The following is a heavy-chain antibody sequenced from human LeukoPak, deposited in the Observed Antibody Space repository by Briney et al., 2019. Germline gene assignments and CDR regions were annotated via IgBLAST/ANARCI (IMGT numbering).Heavy chain of an antibody. Sequence: GRSLRLSCAASGFTFSSYAMHWVRQAPGKGLEWVAVISYDGSNKYYADSVKGRFTISRDNSKNTLYLQMNSLRAEDTAVYYCAESGYGDYLDAFDIWGQGTMVTVSS. J-gene: IGHJ3*02. CDR3: AESGYGDYLDAFDI. V-gene: IGHV3-30-3*01. CDR1: GFTFSSYA. CDR2: ISYDGSNK. D-gene: IGHD4-17*01.